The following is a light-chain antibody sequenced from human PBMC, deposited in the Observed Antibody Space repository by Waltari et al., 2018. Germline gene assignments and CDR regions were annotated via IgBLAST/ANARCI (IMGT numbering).Light chain of an antibody. V-gene: IGKV3D-15*01. J-gene: IGKJ5*01. CDR1: QHIYSN. CDR3: QQYNRWPPIT. CDR2: DAS. Sequence: EIVMPQSTATLSVSTGERATLSCRANQHIYSNLAWYQQKPGQPPRLLIYDASTRATGIPARFTGSGSVTEFTLTISSLQSEDSAVYSCQQYNRWPPITFGQGTRLEIK.